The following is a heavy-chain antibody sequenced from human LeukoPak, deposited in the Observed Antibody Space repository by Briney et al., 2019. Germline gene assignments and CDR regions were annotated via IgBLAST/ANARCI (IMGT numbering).Heavy chain of an antibody. CDR1: GGSISSYY. V-gene: IGHV4-59*01. J-gene: IGHJ6*03. D-gene: IGHD4-23*01. Sequence: PSETLSLTCTVSGGSISSYYWSWIRQAPGKGLEWIGYIYYSGSTNYNPSLKSRVTISVDTSKNQFSLKLSSVTAADTAVYYCARFFGGFDYYYYYYMDVWGKGTTVTVSS. CDR3: ARFFGGFDYYYYYYMDV. CDR2: IYYSGST.